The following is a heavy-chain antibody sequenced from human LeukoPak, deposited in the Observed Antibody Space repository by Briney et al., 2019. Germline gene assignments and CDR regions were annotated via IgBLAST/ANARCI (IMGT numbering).Heavy chain of an antibody. D-gene: IGHD2-2*01. CDR3: ARGSIHCSSTSCYEFDY. V-gene: IGHV3-7*01. Sequence: GGSLRLSCAASGFTFSYYWMSWVRQAPGKGLEWVANIREDGSENYYVDSLRGRFSISRDNAKNSLYLQMNSLRAEDTAVYYCARGSIHCSSTSCYEFDYWGQGILVNVSS. CDR2: IREDGSEN. CDR1: GFTFSYYW. J-gene: IGHJ4*02.